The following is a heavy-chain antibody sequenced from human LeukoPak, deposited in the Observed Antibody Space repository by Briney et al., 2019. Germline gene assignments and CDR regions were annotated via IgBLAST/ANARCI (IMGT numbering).Heavy chain of an antibody. CDR1: GSTFSSYA. D-gene: IGHD3-10*01. CDR3: ARDRRWFGTFDP. V-gene: IGHV3-30*04. Sequence: PGRSLRLSCAASGSTFSSYAMHWVRQAPGKGLEWVAVISYDGSNKYYADSVKGRFTISRDNSKNTLYLQMNSLRAEDTAVYYCARDRRWFGTFDPWGQGTLVTVSS. J-gene: IGHJ5*02. CDR2: ISYDGSNK.